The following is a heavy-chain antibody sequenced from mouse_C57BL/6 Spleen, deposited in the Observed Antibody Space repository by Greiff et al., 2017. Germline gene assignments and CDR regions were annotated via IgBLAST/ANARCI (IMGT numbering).Heavy chain of an antibody. CDR2: IHPSDSDT. CDR3: AIEIDDGYCPFAY. D-gene: IGHD2-3*01. J-gene: IGHJ3*01. Sequence: QVQLQQPGAELVKPGASVKVSCKASGYTFTSYWMHWVKQRPGQGLEWIGRIHPSDSDTNYNQKFKGKATLTVDKSSSTAYMQLSSLTSEDSAVYYCAIEIDDGYCPFAYGGQGTLVTVSA. CDR1: GYTFTSYW. V-gene: IGHV1-74*01.